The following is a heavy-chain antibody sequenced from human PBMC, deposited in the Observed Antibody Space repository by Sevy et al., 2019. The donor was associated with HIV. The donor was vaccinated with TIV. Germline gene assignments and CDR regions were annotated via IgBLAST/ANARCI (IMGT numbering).Heavy chain of an antibody. D-gene: IGHD1-26*01. CDR3: RGVGLTTAFDY. CDR1: GFIFNSYG. Sequence: GGSLRLSCAASGFIFNSYGMSWVRQAPGKGLEWASAISGSGGSTYYADSVKGWFTISRDNSRKMLYLEMNSLRAEETAVYYCRGVGLTTAFDYWGQGTLVTVSS. J-gene: IGHJ4*02. V-gene: IGHV3-23*01. CDR2: ISGSGGST.